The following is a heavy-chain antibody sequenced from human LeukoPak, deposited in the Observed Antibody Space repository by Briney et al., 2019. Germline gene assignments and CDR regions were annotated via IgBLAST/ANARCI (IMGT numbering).Heavy chain of an antibody. D-gene: IGHD3-10*01. J-gene: IGHJ4*02. CDR3: AKDGYYGSGTYPDY. Sequence: PGVSLRLSCAASGFTFSSYGMNCVRQAPGKVLKCVALISYDGTNKFYVDYLMGPFTLYRDNSKNRLYLQMNSLRAEDTAVYYCAKDGYYGSGTYPDYWGQGTLVTVSS. CDR2: ISYDGTNK. V-gene: IGHV3-30*18. CDR1: GFTFSSYG.